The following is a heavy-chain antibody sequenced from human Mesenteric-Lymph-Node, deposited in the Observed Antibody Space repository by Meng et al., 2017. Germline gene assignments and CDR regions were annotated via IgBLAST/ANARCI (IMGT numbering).Heavy chain of an antibody. CDR2: MNPNSGNT. Sequence: ASVKVSCKASGYTFTSYDINWVRQAAGQGLEWMGWMNPNSGNTGYAQKFQGRVTITADKSTSTAYMELSSLRSEDTAVYYCASRTGGGSSSSDYWGQGTLVTVSS. CDR3: ASRTGGGSSSSDY. V-gene: IGHV1-8*01. J-gene: IGHJ4*02. D-gene: IGHD6-6*01. CDR1: GYTFTSYD.